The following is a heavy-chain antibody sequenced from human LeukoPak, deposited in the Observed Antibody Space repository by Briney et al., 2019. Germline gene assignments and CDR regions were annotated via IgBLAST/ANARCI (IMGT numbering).Heavy chain of an antibody. CDR3: AKESRYYYGSGSFSSQFDY. J-gene: IGHJ4*02. CDR1: GFTFSGYV. V-gene: IGHV3-23*01. Sequence: GGSPRLSCAASGFTFSGYVMSWVRQAPGKGLEWVSSISGAGSTYYADSVKGRFTSSRDNSKNTLYLQMNNLRAEDTAVYYCAKESRYYYGSGSFSSQFDYWGQGNLVTVSS. CDR2: ISGAGST. D-gene: IGHD3-10*01.